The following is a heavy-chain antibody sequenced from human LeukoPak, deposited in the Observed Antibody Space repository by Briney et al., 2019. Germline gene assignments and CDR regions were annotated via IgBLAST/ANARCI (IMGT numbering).Heavy chain of an antibody. J-gene: IGHJ4*02. CDR1: GFTFSSYA. V-gene: IGHV3-64*01. CDR2: ISSNGGSA. CDR3: VRAGGQQLENRLYYFDY. D-gene: IGHD6-13*01. Sequence: GGSLRLSCAASGFTFSSYAMHWVRQAPGKGLEYVSAISSNGGSAYYANSVKGRFTISRDNSKNTLSLQMGSLRAEDMAVYYCVRAGGQQLENRLYYFDYWGQGTLVTVSS.